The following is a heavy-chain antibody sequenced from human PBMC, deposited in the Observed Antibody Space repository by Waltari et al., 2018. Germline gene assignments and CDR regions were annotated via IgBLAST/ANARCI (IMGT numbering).Heavy chain of an antibody. J-gene: IGHJ5*02. CDR3: ARDGYSPPDHVGGFWFDP. V-gene: IGHV4-39*07. Sequence: QLQLQESGPGLVKPSETLSLTCTVSGGSISSSSYYWGWIRQPPGRGLEWIGSIYYSGSTYYNPSLKSRVTISVDTSKNQFSLKLSSVTAADTAVYYCARDGYSPPDHVGGFWFDPWGQGTLVTVSS. CDR2: IYYSGST. CDR1: GGSISSSSYY. D-gene: IGHD5-18*01.